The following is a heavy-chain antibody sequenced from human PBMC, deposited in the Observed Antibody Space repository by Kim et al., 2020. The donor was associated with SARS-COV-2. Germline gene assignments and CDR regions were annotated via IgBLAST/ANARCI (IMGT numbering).Heavy chain of an antibody. CDR2: ISYDGSNK. V-gene: IGHV3-30-3*01. D-gene: IGHD3-16*01. CDR3: ARDWGRTVVTPGVGAFDI. CDR1: GFTFSSYA. Sequence: GGSLRLSCAASGFTFSSYAMHWVRQAPGKGLEWVAVISYDGSNKYYADSVKGRFTISRDNSKNTLYLQMNSLRAEDTAVYYCARDWGRTVVTPGVGAFDIWGQGTMVTVSS. J-gene: IGHJ3*02.